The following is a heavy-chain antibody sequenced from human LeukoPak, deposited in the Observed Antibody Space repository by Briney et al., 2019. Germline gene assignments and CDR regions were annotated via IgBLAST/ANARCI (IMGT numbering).Heavy chain of an antibody. CDR3: ARDGTRDGLVFDI. D-gene: IGHD5-24*01. CDR2: ISSSGSTI. J-gene: IGHJ3*02. CDR1: GFTFSSYE. V-gene: IGHV3-48*03. Sequence: RGSLRLSCAASGFTFSSYEMNAGRQAPRKGLEWGSYISSSGSTIYYAHSVKGRFAISRDNAKNSLYLQMNSLRAEDTPVYYCARDGTRDGLVFDIWGQGTMVTVSS.